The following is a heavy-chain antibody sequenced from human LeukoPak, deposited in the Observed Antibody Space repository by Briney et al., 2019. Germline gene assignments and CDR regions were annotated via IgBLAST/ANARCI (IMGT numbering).Heavy chain of an antibody. D-gene: IGHD2-21*02. CDR3: AKVHGRGHIVVVTARPIDY. V-gene: IGHV3-23*01. CDR2: ISGSGDNT. CDR1: GFTFSSYA. J-gene: IGHJ4*02. Sequence: QPGGSLRLSCAASGFTFSSYAMSWVRQAPGKGLEWVSSISGSGDNTHYADSVKGRFTISRDNSKNTLYLQMNSLRAEDTAVYYCAKVHGRGHIVVVTARPIDYRGQGTLVTVSP.